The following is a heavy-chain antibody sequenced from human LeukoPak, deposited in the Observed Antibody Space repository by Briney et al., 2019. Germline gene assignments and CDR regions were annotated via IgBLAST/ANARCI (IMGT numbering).Heavy chain of an antibody. CDR2: INPNSGGT. J-gene: IGHJ2*01. V-gene: IGHV1-2*02. CDR3: ARDLGDPYSSSWYWYFDL. D-gene: IGHD6-13*01. Sequence: ASVKVSCKASGYTFTSYDINWVRQATGQGLEWMGWINPNSGGTNYAQKFQGRVTMTRDTSISTAYMELSRLRSDDTAVYYCARDLGDPYSSSWYWYFDLWGRGTLVTVSS. CDR1: GYTFTSYD.